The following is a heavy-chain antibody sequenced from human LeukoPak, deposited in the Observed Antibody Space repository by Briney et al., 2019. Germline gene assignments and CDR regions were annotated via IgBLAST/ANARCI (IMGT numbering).Heavy chain of an antibody. J-gene: IGHJ4*02. CDR1: GGTFSSYA. CDR2: IIPIFGTA. V-gene: IGHV1-69*06. Sequence: ASVKVSCKASGGTFSSYAISWVRQAPGQGLEWMGGIIPIFGTANYAQKFQGRVTITADKSTSTAYMELSSLRSEDTAVYYCARGSSDLYDFWSGYHSYYFDYWGQGTLVTVSS. D-gene: IGHD3-3*01. CDR3: ARGSSDLYDFWSGYHSYYFDY.